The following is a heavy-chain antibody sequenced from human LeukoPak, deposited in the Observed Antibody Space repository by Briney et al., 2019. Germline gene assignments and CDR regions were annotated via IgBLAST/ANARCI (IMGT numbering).Heavy chain of an antibody. CDR2: IYTSGST. J-gene: IGHJ4*02. CDR3: ARVPLFRTTIFGVVNYFDY. V-gene: IGHV4-61*02. CDR1: GGSISSGSYY. Sequence: SETLSLTCTVSGGSISSGSYYWSWIRQPAGKGLEWIGRIYTSGSTNYNPSLKSRVTISVDTSKNQFSLKLSSVTAADTAVYYCARVPLFRTTIFGVVNYFDYWGQGTLVTVSS. D-gene: IGHD3-3*01.